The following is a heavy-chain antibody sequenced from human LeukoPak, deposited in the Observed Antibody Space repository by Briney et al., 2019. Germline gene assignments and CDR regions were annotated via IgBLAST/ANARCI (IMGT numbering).Heavy chain of an antibody. D-gene: IGHD1-26*01. J-gene: IGHJ4*02. Sequence: GGSLRLSCAASGFTFSSYAMHWVRQAPGKGLEWVAVISYDGSNKYYADSVKGRFTISRDNSKNTLYLQMNSLRAEDTAVYYCARDFSSVGALDYWGRGTLVTVSS. V-gene: IGHV3-30-3*01. CDR1: GFTFSSYA. CDR3: ARDFSSVGALDY. CDR2: ISYDGSNK.